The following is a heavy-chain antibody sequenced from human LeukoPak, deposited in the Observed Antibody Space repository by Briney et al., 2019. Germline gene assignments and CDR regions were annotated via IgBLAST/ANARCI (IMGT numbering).Heavy chain of an antibody. Sequence: PSETLSLTCAVYGGSFSGYYWSWIRQPPGKGLEWIGEINHSGSTNYNPSLKSRVTISVDTSKNQFSLKLSSVTAADTAVYYCARRRIAVALHYFDYWGQGTLVTVSS. V-gene: IGHV4-34*01. J-gene: IGHJ4*02. CDR3: ARRRIAVALHYFDY. D-gene: IGHD6-19*01. CDR2: INHSGST. CDR1: GGSFSGYY.